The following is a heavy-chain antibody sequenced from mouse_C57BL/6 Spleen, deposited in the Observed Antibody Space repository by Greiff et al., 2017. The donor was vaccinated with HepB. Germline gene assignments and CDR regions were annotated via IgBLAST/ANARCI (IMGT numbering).Heavy chain of an antibody. CDR2: ISDGGSYT. Sequence: EVQLVESGGGLVKPGGSLKLSCAASGFTFSSYAMSWVRQTPEKRLEWVATISDGGSYTYYPDNVKGRFTISRDNAKNNLYLQMSHLKSEDTAMYYCARGDYGSSYGYFDVWGTGTTVTVSS. CDR1: GFTFSSYA. J-gene: IGHJ1*03. V-gene: IGHV5-4*01. D-gene: IGHD1-1*01. CDR3: ARGDYGSSYGYFDV.